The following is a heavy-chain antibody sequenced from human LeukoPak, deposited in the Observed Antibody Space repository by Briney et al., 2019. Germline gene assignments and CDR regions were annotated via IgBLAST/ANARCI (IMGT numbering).Heavy chain of an antibody. J-gene: IGHJ3*02. CDR3: ARRAGNSGYFSDAFDI. CDR2: IYPGDSNI. CDR1: GYSLTNYW. D-gene: IGHD3-22*01. Sequence: GESLKISCKGPGYSLTNYWIGWVRQMPGKGLEWMGIIYPGDSNIRYSPSFQGQVTISADKSISTAYLQWSSLKASDTAMYYCARRAGNSGYFSDAFDIWAQGTMVTVSS. V-gene: IGHV5-51*01.